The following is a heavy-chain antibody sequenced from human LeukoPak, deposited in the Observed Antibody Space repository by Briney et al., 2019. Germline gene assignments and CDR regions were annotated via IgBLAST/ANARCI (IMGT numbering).Heavy chain of an antibody. Sequence: ASVKVSCKASGYTFTSYGISWVRQAPGQGLEWMGWISAYNGNTNYAQKLQGRVTMTTDTSTSTAYMELRSLRSDDTAVYYCARDRCGGDCCAPGMDFQHWGQGTLVTVSS. CDR3: ARDRCGGDCCAPGMDFQH. D-gene: IGHD2-21*02. V-gene: IGHV1-18*01. CDR2: ISAYNGNT. J-gene: IGHJ1*01. CDR1: GYTFTSYG.